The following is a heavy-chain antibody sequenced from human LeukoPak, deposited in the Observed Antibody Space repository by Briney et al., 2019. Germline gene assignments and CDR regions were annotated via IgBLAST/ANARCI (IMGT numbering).Heavy chain of an antibody. D-gene: IGHD6-6*01. V-gene: IGHV1-2*02. CDR1: GYTFTGYY. CDR2: INPNSGGT. CDR3: ARLSIAARSDFDY. Sequence: ASVKVSCMASGYTFTGYYMHWVRQAPGQGLEWMGWINPNSGGTNYAQKFQGRVTMTRDTSISTAYMELSRLRSDDTAVYYCARLSIAARSDFDYWGQGTLVTVSS. J-gene: IGHJ4*02.